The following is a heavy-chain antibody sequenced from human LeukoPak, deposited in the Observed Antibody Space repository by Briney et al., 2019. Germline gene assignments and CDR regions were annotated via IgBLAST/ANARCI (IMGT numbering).Heavy chain of an antibody. CDR3: ARRRLQTDWLGFDP. V-gene: IGHV3-23*01. CDR2: ISGSGGST. J-gene: IGHJ5*02. Sequence: GGSLRLSCAASGFTFSSYAMSWVRQAPGKGLEWVSAISGSGGSTYYADSVKGRFTISRDNSKNTLYLQMNSLRAEDTAVYYCARRRLQTDWLGFDPWGQGTLVTVSS. D-gene: IGHD5-24*01. CDR1: GFTFSSYA.